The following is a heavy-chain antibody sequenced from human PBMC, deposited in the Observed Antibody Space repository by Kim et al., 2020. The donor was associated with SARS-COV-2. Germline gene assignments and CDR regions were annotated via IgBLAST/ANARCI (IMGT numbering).Heavy chain of an antibody. V-gene: IGHV4-4*06. D-gene: IGHD4-17*01. CDR3: ARDGTTVTTSLDNWFDP. Sequence: LKGRVTMSLDTSKNQFALKLSSVTAADTAVYYCARDGTTVTTSLDNWFDPWGQGTLVTVSS. J-gene: IGHJ5*02.